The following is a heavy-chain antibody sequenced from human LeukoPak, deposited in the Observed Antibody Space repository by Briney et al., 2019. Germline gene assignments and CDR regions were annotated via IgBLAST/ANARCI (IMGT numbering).Heavy chain of an antibody. D-gene: IGHD6-13*01. CDR1: GFTFSSYA. CDR2: ISGSGGST. CDR3: AKSPFSLAAAGDLDY. J-gene: IGHJ4*02. V-gene: IGHV3-23*01. Sequence: PGGSLRLSCAASGFTFSSYAMSWVRQAPGKGLEWVSAISGSGGSTYYADSVKGRFTISRDNSKNTLYLQTNSLRAEDTAVYYCAKSPFSLAAAGDLDYWGQGTLVTVSS.